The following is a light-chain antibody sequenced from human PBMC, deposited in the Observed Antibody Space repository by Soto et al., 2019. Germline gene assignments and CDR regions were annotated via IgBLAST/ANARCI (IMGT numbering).Light chain of an antibody. V-gene: IGKV1-39*01. CDR2: GAS. CDR1: QSISRD. CDR3: QQSYSTPPLT. J-gene: IGKJ5*01. Sequence: DIQMTQSPSSLSASVGDRVTITCRASQSISRDLNWYQQKPGKAPKLLIYGASSLQSGVPSRFSGSGSGTDFTLSISSLQPEDFATYYCQQSYSTPPLTFGQGTRLEIK.